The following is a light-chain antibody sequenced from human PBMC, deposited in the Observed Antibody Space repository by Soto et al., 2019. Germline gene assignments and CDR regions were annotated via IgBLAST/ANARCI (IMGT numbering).Light chain of an antibody. Sequence: IQVTQSPSNLSASVGDRVTITCRSSQSVMSWLAWHQQKPGKAPKLLIYKASDLDVGVPSRFSGSGSATEFTLTINDLQPEDAATYYCQQYTAYSPWTVGPGTKVDIK. J-gene: IGKJ3*01. V-gene: IGKV1-5*03. CDR1: QSVMSW. CDR2: KAS. CDR3: QQYTAYSPWT.